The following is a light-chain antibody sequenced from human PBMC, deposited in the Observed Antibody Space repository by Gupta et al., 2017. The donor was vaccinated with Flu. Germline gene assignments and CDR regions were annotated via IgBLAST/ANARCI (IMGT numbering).Light chain of an antibody. CDR3: QQYDTYLGT. CDR1: ESIRNW. Sequence: PSILSAAVGDRVTITCRASESIRNWLAWYQQKPGKAPKLLISMASTVESGVPSRFSGSGSGTEFTLTISSLQPDDLATYYCQQYDTYLGTFGQGTKLEI. V-gene: IGKV1-5*03. CDR2: MAS. J-gene: IGKJ2*01.